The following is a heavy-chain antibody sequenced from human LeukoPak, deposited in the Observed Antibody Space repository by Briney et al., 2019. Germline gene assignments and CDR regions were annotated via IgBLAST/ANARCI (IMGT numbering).Heavy chain of an antibody. CDR3: ARGPEWEPYYFDY. Sequence: GGSLRLSCAASGSTFSSYAMHWVRQAPGKGLEWVAVISYDGSNKNYADSVKGRFTISRDNSKNTLYLQMNSLRAEDTAVYYCARGPEWEPYYFDYWGQGALVTVSS. J-gene: IGHJ4*02. CDR1: GSTFSSYA. D-gene: IGHD1-26*01. V-gene: IGHV3-30-3*01. CDR2: ISYDGSNK.